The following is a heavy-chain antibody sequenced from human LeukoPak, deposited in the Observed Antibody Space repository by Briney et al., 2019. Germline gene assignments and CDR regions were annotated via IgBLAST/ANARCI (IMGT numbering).Heavy chain of an antibody. CDR1: GFTFSSYA. J-gene: IGHJ4*02. V-gene: IGHV3-23*01. Sequence: GGSLRLSCATSGFTFSSYAMSWVRQAPGKGLEWVSAISGSGGSTYYADSVKGRFTISRDNSKNTLYLQMNSLRDEDTAVYYCAKVGAVAYYFDYWGQGTLVTVSS. D-gene: IGHD6-19*01. CDR2: ISGSGGST. CDR3: AKVGAVAYYFDY.